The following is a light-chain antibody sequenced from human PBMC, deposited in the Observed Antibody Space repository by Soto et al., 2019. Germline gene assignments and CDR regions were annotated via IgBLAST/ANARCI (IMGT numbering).Light chain of an antibody. Sequence: EIVLTQSPGTLSLSPGERATLSCRASQSVSSSYVAWYQQKPGQAPRLLIYSASRRATGIPDRFSGSGSGTDFTLTSSRLEPEDVAVYYCQQYGSSPITFGQGTRLEI. J-gene: IGKJ5*01. V-gene: IGKV3-20*01. CDR3: QQYGSSPIT. CDR2: SAS. CDR1: QSVSSSY.